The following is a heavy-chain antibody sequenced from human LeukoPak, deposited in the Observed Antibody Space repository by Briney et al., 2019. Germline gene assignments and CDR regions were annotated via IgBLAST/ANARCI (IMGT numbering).Heavy chain of an antibody. V-gene: IGHV3-20*04. CDR1: GFTLYDYG. CDR2: INWDGGST. CDR3: ARLYCSSTSCYLDY. J-gene: IGHJ4*02. D-gene: IGHD2-2*01. Sequence: GGCLRLSCAASGFTLYDYGMSGVPQAPGKGLEWVSGINWDGGSTGYADSVKGRCTISRDNAKNSLYLQMNSLRAEDTALYYCARLYCSSTSCYLDYWGQGTLVTVSS.